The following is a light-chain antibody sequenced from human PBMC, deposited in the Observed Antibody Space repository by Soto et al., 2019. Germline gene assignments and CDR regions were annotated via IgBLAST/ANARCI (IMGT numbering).Light chain of an antibody. CDR3: QQYYSYPPT. J-gene: IGKJ3*01. V-gene: IGKV1-8*01. CDR1: QGISSY. CDR2: AAS. Sequence: AIRMTQSPSSLSASTGDRVTITCRASQGISSYLAWYQQKPGKAPKLLIYAASTLQSGVPSRCSGSGSGTDFTLTISCLQSEDFPTYYCQQYYSYPPTFGPGTKVDIK.